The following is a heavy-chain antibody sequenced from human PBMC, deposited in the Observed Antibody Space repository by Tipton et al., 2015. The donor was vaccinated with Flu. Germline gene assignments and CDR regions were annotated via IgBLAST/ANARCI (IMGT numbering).Heavy chain of an antibody. CDR1: GFTFGDYA. Sequence: VQLVQSGGGLVQPGRSLRLSCTASGFTFGDYAMSWVRQAPGKGLEWVAVMSYEGTKKFYGDPVKGRFTTSRDYSKNILYLQMDSLRVEDTAVYYCARDRWGSLDFWGQGILVTVSS. V-gene: IGHV3-30*04. J-gene: IGHJ4*02. CDR3: ARDRWGSLDF. CDR2: MSYEGTKK. D-gene: IGHD3-16*01.